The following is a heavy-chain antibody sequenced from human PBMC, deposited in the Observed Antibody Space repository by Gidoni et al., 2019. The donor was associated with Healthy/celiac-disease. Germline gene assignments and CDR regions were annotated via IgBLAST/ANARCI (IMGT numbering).Heavy chain of an antibody. CDR2: IYHSGST. Sequence: VSGGSISSSNWWSWVRQPPGKGLEWIGEIYHSGSTNYNPSLKSRVTISVDKSKNQFSLKLSSVTAADTAVYYCARRKGSYYYYGMDVWGQGTTVTVSS. D-gene: IGHD2-15*01. CDR3: ARRKGSYYYYGMDV. J-gene: IGHJ6*02. CDR1: GGSISSSNW. V-gene: IGHV4-4*02.